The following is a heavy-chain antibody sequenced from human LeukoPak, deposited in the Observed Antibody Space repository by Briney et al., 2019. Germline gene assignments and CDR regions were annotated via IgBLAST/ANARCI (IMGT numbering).Heavy chain of an antibody. J-gene: IGHJ5*02. D-gene: IGHD6-6*01. CDR3: ASLGVRYTTSSWWFDP. Sequence: SETLSLTCTVSGGSINTYYWSWIRQPPGKGLEWIGYIYYSGSTNYSPSLKSRVTISVDTSKTQFPLKLSSVTAADTAVYYCASLGVRYTTSSWWFDPWGQGILVTVSS. CDR1: GGSINTYY. V-gene: IGHV4-59*08. CDR2: IYYSGST.